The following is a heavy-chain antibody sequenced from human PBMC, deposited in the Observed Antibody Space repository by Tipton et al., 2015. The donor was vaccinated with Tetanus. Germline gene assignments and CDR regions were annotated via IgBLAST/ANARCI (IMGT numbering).Heavy chain of an antibody. D-gene: IGHD3-10*01. Sequence: TLSLTCSVSGDSTSNNSVYWTWIRQPPGKGLEWIGEITHSGDTNFNPSLKSRVSISGDTSKTQFSLKLGSVTDADTAVYYCARGRYISSAQWFDHWGQGTLVSLSS. CDR3: ARGRYISSAQWFDH. CDR2: ITHSGDT. CDR1: GDSTSNNSVY. V-gene: IGHV4-34*01. J-gene: IGHJ5*02.